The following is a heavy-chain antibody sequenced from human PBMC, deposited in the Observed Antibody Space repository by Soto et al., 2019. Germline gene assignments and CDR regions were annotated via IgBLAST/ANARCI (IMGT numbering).Heavy chain of an antibody. Sequence: ASVKVSCKASGGTFSSYAISWVRQAPGQGLEWMGGIIPIFGTANYAQKFQGRVTITADESTSTAYMELSSLRSEDTAVYYCARDRHPAAAGTRRLYPGIAVAGSGMDVWGQGTTVTVSS. D-gene: IGHD6-19*01. J-gene: IGHJ6*02. CDR2: IIPIFGTA. CDR1: GGTFSSYA. V-gene: IGHV1-69*13. CDR3: ARDRHPAAAGTRRLYPGIAVAGSGMDV.